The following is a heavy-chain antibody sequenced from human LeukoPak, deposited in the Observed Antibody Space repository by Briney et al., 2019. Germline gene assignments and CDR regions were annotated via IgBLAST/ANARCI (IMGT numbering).Heavy chain of an antibody. J-gene: IGHJ4*02. D-gene: IGHD3-16*01. Sequence: LEWMGWINPNSGATNYAQKFQGRVTMTRDTSISTAYMELSRLRSDDTAVYYCARGRGTTHDYWGQGTLVTVSS. CDR3: ARGRGTTHDY. CDR2: INPNSGAT. V-gene: IGHV1-2*02.